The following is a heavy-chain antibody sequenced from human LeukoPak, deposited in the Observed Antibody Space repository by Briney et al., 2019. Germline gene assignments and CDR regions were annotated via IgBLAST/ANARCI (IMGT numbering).Heavy chain of an antibody. J-gene: IGHJ4*02. CDR2: IGGGGTPT. V-gene: IGHV3-23*01. CDR1: GFTFSYYA. CDR3: AKNRRYRWQDFLDY. Sequence: QPGGSLRLSCAASGFTFSYYAMSWVRQAPGKGLEWVSAIGGGGTPTYYADSVKGRFTISRDNSKNTLYLQMNSLRAEDAAVYFLAKNRRYRWQDFLDYWGQGTLVNGSS. D-gene: IGHD2-8*02.